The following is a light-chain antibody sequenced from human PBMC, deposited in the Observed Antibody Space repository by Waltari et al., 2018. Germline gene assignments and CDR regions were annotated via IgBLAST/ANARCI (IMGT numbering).Light chain of an antibody. V-gene: IGLV4-69*01. Sequence: QLVLTQSPSASASLGASVKLTCTLSSGHSSNIIAWLQQQPKKGPRFLMKVNSDGSHSKGDEIPDRFSGSSSGAERYLTISSLQSEDEADYYCQTGGHGTWVFSGGTKLTVL. CDR1: SGHSSNI. J-gene: IGLJ3*02. CDR3: QTGGHGTWV. CDR2: VNSDGSH.